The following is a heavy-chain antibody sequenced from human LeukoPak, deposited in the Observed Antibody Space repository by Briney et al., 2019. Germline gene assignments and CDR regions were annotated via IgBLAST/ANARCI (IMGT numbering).Heavy chain of an antibody. CDR2: IKQDGSEK. D-gene: IGHD2-15*01. CDR3: ARPSGYCSGGSCFPFDY. Sequence: PGGSLRLSCAASGFTFSSYWMTWVRQAPGKGLEWVANIKQDGSEKYYVDSVKGPFTISRDNAKNSLYLQMNSLRAEDTAVYYCARPSGYCSGGSCFPFDYWGQGTLVTVSS. V-gene: IGHV3-7*05. J-gene: IGHJ4*02. CDR1: GFTFSSYW.